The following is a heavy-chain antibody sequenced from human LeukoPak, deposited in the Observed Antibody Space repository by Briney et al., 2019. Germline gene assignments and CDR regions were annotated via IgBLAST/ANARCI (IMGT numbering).Heavy chain of an antibody. CDR3: AGFLVGDAPNNWFDP. D-gene: IGHD2-2*01. CDR2: ISSSSSYI. V-gene: IGHV3-21*01. CDR1: GFTFSSYS. J-gene: IGHJ5*02. Sequence: GGSLRLSCAASGFTFSSYSMNWVRQAPGKGLEWVSSISSSSSYIYYADSVKGRFTISRDNAKNSLYLQMNSLRAEDTAVYYCAGFLVGDAPNNWFDPWGQGPWSPSPQ.